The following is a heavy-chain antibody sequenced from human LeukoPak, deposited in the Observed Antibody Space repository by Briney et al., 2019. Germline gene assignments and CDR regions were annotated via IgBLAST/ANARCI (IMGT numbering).Heavy chain of an antibody. CDR1: GFTFSSYS. CDR3: ATTKSARRYFDY. D-gene: IGHD1-1*01. V-gene: IGHV3-23*01. CDR2: ISNSGSNT. J-gene: IGHJ4*02. Sequence: PGGSLRLSCTGSGFTFSSYSLSWVRQAPGKGLEWVSAISNSGSNTYYGDSVRGRFTISRDKSKNTLYLQMNTLRAEDTAVYYCATTKSARRYFDYWGQGTLVTVSS.